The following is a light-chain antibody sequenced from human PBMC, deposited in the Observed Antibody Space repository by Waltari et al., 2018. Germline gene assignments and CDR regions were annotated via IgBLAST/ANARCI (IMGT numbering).Light chain of an antibody. CDR1: SRDVGDSNS. J-gene: IGLJ3*02. CDR2: DVS. V-gene: IGLV2-14*03. Sequence: QSALTQPASVSGSPGQSVSISCTGTSRDVGDSNSVSWFQGPPGQGPKVIIYDVSDRPSGVPARFSGSKSGNTASLAISGLQAEDEADYYCSSESSDKVVLFGGGTKVTVL. CDR3: SSESSDKVVL.